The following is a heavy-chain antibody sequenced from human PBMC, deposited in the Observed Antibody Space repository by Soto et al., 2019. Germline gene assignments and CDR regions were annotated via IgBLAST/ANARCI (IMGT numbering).Heavy chain of an antibody. CDR1: GFTFSSFG. D-gene: IGHD6-6*01. CDR2: ISYDGSNT. J-gene: IGHJ4*02. V-gene: IGHV3-30*18. CDR3: AKDRESIAARLGSFDY. Sequence: VQLVESGGGVVQPGRSLSLSCAASGFTFSSFGMHWVRQAPGKGLEWVAVISYDGSNTYYADSVKGRFTISRDNSKNTLYLQMNSLRAEDTAVYYCAKDRESIAARLGSFDYWGQGTLVTVSS.